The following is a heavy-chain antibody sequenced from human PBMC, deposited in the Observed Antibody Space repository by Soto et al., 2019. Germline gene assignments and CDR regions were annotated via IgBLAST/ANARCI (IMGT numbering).Heavy chain of an antibody. V-gene: IGHV3-30*18. Sequence: QVQVVESGGGVVQPGRSLRLSCATSGFTFSSYGMHWVRQAPGKGLERVAVMSYDGSNTYYGESVKGRFTISRDNSQNTLYLQMNSLRAEDTAVYYCAKDDGLWYLDYWGQGILVTVSS. CDR3: AKDDGLWYLDY. D-gene: IGHD5-18*01. CDR1: GFTFSSYG. J-gene: IGHJ4*02. CDR2: MSYDGSNT.